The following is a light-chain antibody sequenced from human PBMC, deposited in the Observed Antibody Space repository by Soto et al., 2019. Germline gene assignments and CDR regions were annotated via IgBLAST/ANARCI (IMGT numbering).Light chain of an antibody. CDR3: QYYDSNLSAYV. V-gene: IGLV1-40*01. CDR1: SSNIGAGYH. J-gene: IGLJ1*01. Sequence: QSVLTQPPSVSGAPGQRVTISCTGRSSNIGAGYHVHWYQQLPGTAPKLLISDNNNRPSGVPDRFPGSKSGTSASLAITGLQAEDEADYYCQYYDSNLSAYVFGTGTKVTVL. CDR2: DNN.